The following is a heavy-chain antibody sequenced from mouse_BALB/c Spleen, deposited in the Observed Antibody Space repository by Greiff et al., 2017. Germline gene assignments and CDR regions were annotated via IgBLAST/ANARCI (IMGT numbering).Heavy chain of an antibody. Sequence: DVKLVESGGGLVKPGGSLKLSCAASGFAFSSYDMSWVRQTPEKRLEWVAYISSGGGSTYYPDTVKGRFTISRDNAKNTLYLQMSSLKSEDTAMYYCARHGGGYPSWFAYWGQGTLVTVSA. CDR3: ARHGGGYPSWFAY. CDR2: ISSGGGST. J-gene: IGHJ3*01. V-gene: IGHV5-12-1*01. D-gene: IGHD2-2*01. CDR1: GFAFSSYD.